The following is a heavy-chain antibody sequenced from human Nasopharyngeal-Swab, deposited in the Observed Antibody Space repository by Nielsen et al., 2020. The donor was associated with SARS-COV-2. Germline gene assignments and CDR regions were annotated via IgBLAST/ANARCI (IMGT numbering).Heavy chain of an antibody. Sequence: SLKISCAASGFTFDDYAMHWVRQAPGKGLEWVSGISWNSGSIGYADSVKGRFTISRDNAKNSLYLQMNSLRAEDTALYYCAKDTFHYYGDYYGMDVWGQGTTATVSS. CDR1: GFTFDDYA. D-gene: IGHD3-10*01. CDR3: AKDTFHYYGDYYGMDV. CDR2: ISWNSGSI. V-gene: IGHV3-9*01. J-gene: IGHJ6*02.